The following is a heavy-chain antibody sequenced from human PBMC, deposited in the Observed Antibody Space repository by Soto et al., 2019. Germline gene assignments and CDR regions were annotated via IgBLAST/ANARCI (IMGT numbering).Heavy chain of an antibody. CDR1: CFTFNNFW. D-gene: IGHD1-26*01. J-gene: IGHJ4*02. CDR3: ARQTGLGATNY. V-gene: IGHV3-74*01. Sequence: VGSLRLSCAGSCFTFNNFWMHWVRQAPGKGLVWVARINTDGSVTSHADSVKGRFTISRDNAKSTLYLQMNSLRAEDSARYYCARQTGLGATNYWGRGTLVTVSS. CDR2: INTDGSVT.